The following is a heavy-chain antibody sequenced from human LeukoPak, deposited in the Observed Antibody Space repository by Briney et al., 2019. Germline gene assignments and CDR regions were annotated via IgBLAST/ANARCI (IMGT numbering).Heavy chain of an antibody. Sequence: GGSLRLSCAASGFTFSNAWMNWVRQAPGKGLEWVSYISSSGSTIYYADSVKGRFTISRDNAKNSLYLQMNSLRAEDTAVYYCARDPTTYYYYYMDVWGKGTTVTISS. CDR1: GFTFSNAW. V-gene: IGHV3-48*04. CDR2: ISSSGSTI. CDR3: ARDPTTYYYYYMDV. D-gene: IGHD1-26*01. J-gene: IGHJ6*03.